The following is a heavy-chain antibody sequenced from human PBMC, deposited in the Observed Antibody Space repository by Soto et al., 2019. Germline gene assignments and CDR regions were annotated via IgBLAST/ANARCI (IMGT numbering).Heavy chain of an antibody. V-gene: IGHV1-8*01. D-gene: IGHD4-17*01. CDR1: GYTFTSYD. CDR3: ARGSGDYFDYYYFYMDV. CDR2: TNPNSGNT. J-gene: IGHJ6*03. Sequence: ASVKVSCKASGYTFTSYDINWVRQATGQGLEWMGWTNPNSGNTGYAQKFQGRVTMTRNTSISTAYMELSSLRSEDTAVYYCARGSGDYFDYYYFYMDVRGKGTTVTVSS.